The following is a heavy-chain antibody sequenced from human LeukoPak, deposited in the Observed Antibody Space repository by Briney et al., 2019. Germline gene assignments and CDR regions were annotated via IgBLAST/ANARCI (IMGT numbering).Heavy chain of an antibody. J-gene: IGHJ4*02. CDR2: IYYSGST. D-gene: IGHD2-15*01. CDR3: ARGSAGLDY. Sequence: PSETLSLTCTVSGGCISSYYWSWIRQPPGKGLEWIGYIYYSGSTNYNPSLKSRVTISVDTSKNQFSLKLSSVTAADTAVYYCARGSAGLDYWGQGTLVTVSS. CDR1: GGCISSYY. V-gene: IGHV4-59*01.